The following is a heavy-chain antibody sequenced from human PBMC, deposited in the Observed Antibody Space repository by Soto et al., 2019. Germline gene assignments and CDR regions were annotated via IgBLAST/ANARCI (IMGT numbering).Heavy chain of an antibody. J-gene: IGHJ6*02. V-gene: IGHV1-69*01. D-gene: IGHD3-10*01. CDR1: GGSFNNYA. CDR3: AVAMVREILIFESSGMHV. CDR2: IIPNFVTP. Sequence: QVHLVQSGAEVKKPGSSVKVSCKTSGGSFNNYAVSWVRQAPGQGLEWMGGIIPNFVTPNYAQKFQDRVTISADESTSTVDRERRSLRSNDTAVYYCAVAMVREILIFESSGMHVCGQGTTVIVSS.